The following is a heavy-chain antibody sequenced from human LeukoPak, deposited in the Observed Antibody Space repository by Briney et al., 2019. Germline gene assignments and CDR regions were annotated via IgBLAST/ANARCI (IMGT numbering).Heavy chain of an antibody. V-gene: IGHV3-11*01. CDR2: IRSDGSTI. CDR3: AREGRGYYGDFDF. D-gene: IGHD3-22*01. CDR1: GFSFSDYD. Sequence: GGSLRLSCSASGFSFSDYDMNWIRQAPGEGLEWVSYIRSDGSTIYDAASVRGRFSTSRNNAAQSLFLQMNSLRVDDTAVYYCAREGRGYYGDFDFWGQGTLVTVSS. J-gene: IGHJ4*02.